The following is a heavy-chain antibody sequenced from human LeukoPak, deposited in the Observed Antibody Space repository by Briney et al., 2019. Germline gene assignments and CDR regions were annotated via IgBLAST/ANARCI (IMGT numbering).Heavy chain of an antibody. CDR3: ARGRNIEMTTMSGGSDY. CDR1: GYTFTDYY. CDR2: LNPNSGDT. J-gene: IGHJ4*02. Sequence: ASVRVSCKASGYTFTDYYMHWVRQAPGQGLEWMGWLNPNSGDTNYAQKFQGRVSMTRDSSISTAYMDLSDLRSDDTAVYSCARGRNIEMTTMSGGSDYWGQGTLVAVSS. V-gene: IGHV1-2*02. D-gene: IGHD5-24*01.